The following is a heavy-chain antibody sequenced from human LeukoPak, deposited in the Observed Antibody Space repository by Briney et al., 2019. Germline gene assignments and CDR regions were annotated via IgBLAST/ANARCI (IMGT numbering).Heavy chain of an antibody. CDR1: GFTFSSYW. J-gene: IGHJ6*04. CDR3: AELGITMIGGV. CDR2: IKTDGSTT. V-gene: IGHV3-74*01. D-gene: IGHD3-10*02. Sequence: GGSLRLSCAASGFTFSSYWMHWVRHTPGKGLVWVSRIKTDGSTTSYADSVKGRFTISRDNAKNSLYLQMNSLRAEDTAVYYCAELGITMIGGVWGKGTTVTISS.